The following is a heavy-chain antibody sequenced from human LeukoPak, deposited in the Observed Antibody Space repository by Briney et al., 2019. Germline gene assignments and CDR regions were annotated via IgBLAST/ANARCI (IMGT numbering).Heavy chain of an antibody. CDR2: IYTSGST. Sequence: GSLRLSCAGSGFTFSDYYWSWIRQPAGKGLEWIGRIYTSGSTNYNPSLKSRVTISVDTPKNQFSLNVSSVTAADTAVYYCARDQALGYGWPTVLAIDIWGQGTMVTVSS. CDR3: ARDQALGYGWPTVLAIDI. D-gene: IGHD6-19*01. V-gene: IGHV4-4*07. J-gene: IGHJ3*02. CDR1: GFTFSDYY.